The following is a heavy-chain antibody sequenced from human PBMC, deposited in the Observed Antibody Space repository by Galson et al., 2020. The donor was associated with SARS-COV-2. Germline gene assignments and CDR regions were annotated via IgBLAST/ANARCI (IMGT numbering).Heavy chain of an antibody. V-gene: IGHV3-23*01. CDR2: ISGSGGST. J-gene: IGHJ1*01. CDR3: AKDGYDILTGYFSWH. D-gene: IGHD3-9*01. CDR1: GFTFSSYA. Sequence: TSETLSLTCAASGFTFSSYAMSWVRQAPGKGLEWVSAISGSGGSTYYADSVKGRFTISRDNSKNTLYLQMNSLRAEDTAVYYCAKDGYDILTGYFSWHWGQGTLVTVSS.